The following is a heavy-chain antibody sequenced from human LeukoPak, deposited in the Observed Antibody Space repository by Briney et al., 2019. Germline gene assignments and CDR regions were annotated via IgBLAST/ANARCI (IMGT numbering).Heavy chain of an antibody. Sequence: GGSLRLSCAASGFTFSSYWMSWVRQAPGKGLEWVANIKEDGSEKYYMDSVKGRFTISRDNAKNSLYLQMNSLRAEDTAVYYCAKGSCSSTSCQFDYWGQGTLVTVSS. CDR3: AKGSCSSTSCQFDY. J-gene: IGHJ4*02. CDR1: GFTFSSYW. CDR2: IKEDGSEK. D-gene: IGHD2-2*01. V-gene: IGHV3-7*01.